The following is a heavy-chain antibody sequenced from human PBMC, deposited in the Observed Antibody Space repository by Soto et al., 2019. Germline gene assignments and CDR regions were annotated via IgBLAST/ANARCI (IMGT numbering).Heavy chain of an antibody. D-gene: IGHD5-18*01. J-gene: IGHJ4*02. CDR2: IYYSGST. CDR1: GGSISGNY. CDR3: ARDNGYSYGYTLDH. V-gene: IGHV4-59*01. Sequence: PSETLSLTCSVSGGSISGNYWSWIRQPPGKGLEWIGYIYYSGSTNYNPSLKSRVTISVDTSKNQFSLKLSSVTAADTAVYYCARDNGYSYGYTLDHWGQGTLVTVSS.